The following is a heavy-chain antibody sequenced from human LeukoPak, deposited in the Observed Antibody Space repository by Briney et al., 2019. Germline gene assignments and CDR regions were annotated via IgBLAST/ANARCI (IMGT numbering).Heavy chain of an antibody. D-gene: IGHD3-10*01. Sequence: GGFLRLSCATSTFTFSSYTMNWVRQAPGKGLEWVSSISPSGNSKYHADSVKGRFTISRDNAENSLYMQMNSLGAEDTGVYYCVRDFLGESGAGGYWGQGTLVTVSS. CDR1: TFTFSSYT. CDR3: VRDFLGESGAGGY. J-gene: IGHJ4*02. V-gene: IGHV3-21*01. CDR2: ISPSGNSK.